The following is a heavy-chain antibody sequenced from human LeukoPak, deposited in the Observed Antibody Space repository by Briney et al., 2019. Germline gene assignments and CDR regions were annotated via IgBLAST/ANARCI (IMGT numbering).Heavy chain of an antibody. CDR3: SSDVGYSGS. V-gene: IGHV3-7*01. D-gene: IGHD5-12*01. CDR1: GFTFSSYW. CDR2: IKQDGSEK. Sequence: GGSLRLSCAASGFTFSSYWMSWVRQAAGKGLEWVANIKQDGSEKYYVDSVKGRFTISRDNAKNSVYPQMNSLSAEDTAVQYGSSDVGYSGSWGQGTLVTVSS. J-gene: IGHJ4*02.